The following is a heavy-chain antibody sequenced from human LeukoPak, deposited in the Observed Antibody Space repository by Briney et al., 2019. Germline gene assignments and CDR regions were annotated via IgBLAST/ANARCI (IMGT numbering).Heavy chain of an antibody. J-gene: IGHJ4*02. V-gene: IGHV3-48*03. D-gene: IGHD3-22*01. CDR3: ARETYYYDSSGYPSDY. CDR1: GFTFSSYE. Sequence: GGSLRLSCGATGFTFSSYEMNWVRQAPGKGLEWVSYISSSGTTIYYADSVKGRFTISRDNAKNTLYLQMNSLRAEDTAVYYCARETYYYDSSGYPSDYWGQGTLVTVSS. CDR2: ISSSGTTI.